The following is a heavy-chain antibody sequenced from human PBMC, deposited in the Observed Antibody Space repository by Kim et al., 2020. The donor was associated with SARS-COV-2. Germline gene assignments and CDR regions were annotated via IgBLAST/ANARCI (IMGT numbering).Heavy chain of an antibody. CDR3: ARGGDSSSWLNWFDP. D-gene: IGHD6-13*01. CDR2: ISYDGSNK. CDR1: GFTFSSYA. Sequence: GGSLRLSCAPSGFTFSSYAMHWVRQAPGKGLEWVALISYDGSNKYYVDSVKGRFTISRDNSKNTLYLQMNSLRPEDTAVYYCARGGDSSSWLNWFDPWAREPWSPSPQ. V-gene: IGHV3-30*04. J-gene: IGHJ5*02.